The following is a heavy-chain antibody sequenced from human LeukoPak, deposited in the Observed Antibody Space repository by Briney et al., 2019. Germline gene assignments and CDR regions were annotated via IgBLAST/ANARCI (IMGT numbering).Heavy chain of an antibody. J-gene: IGHJ5*02. D-gene: IGHD5-12*01. Sequence: GGSLTLSCAVSGVTVSTNYMGWVRQAPGKGLEWASVIYADGGGGGSYYADSVKGRFTISRDNSRNTLYLQMSNLRADDTAMYYCSRDRSRGYSFTWGQGTLVTVS. V-gene: IGHV3-53*01. CDR1: GVTVSTNY. CDR2: IYADGGGGGS. CDR3: SRDRSRGYSFT.